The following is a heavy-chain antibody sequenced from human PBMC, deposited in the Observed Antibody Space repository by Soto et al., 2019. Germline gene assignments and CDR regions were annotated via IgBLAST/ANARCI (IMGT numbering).Heavy chain of an antibody. CDR1: GFTLSSYA. V-gene: IGHV3-23*01. Sequence: GGSLRLSCAASGFTLSSYAMSWVRQAPGKGLEWVSAISGSGGSTYYADSVKGRFTISRDNSKNTLYLQMNSLRAEDTAVYYCAKDPRYDFWSGYTEKPFDYWGQGTLVTVSS. J-gene: IGHJ4*02. D-gene: IGHD3-3*01. CDR3: AKDPRYDFWSGYTEKPFDY. CDR2: ISGSGGST.